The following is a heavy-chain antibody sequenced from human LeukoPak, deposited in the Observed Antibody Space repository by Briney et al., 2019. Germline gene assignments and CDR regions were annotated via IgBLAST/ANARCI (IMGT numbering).Heavy chain of an antibody. CDR3: ARGDIESKWQIKATLEY. CDR2: ISAGTGVT. CDR1: GFTFSLYA. Sequence: GGSLRLSCAASGFTFSLYAMTWVRQAPGKGLEWVSQISAGTGVTYYAQSVRGRFTISRDDSKSTLYLHMSGLRGEDTAVYYCARGDIESKWQIKATLEYWGQGTLVTVSS. J-gene: IGHJ4*02. D-gene: IGHD5-12*01. V-gene: IGHV3-23*01.